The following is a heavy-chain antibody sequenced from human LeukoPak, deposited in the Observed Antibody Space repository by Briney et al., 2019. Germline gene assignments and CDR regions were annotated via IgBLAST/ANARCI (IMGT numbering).Heavy chain of an antibody. V-gene: IGHV1-46*01. CDR3: ARLMAPVGKRSTPFNY. Sequence: ASVKVSCKASGYTFSNYYLHWVRQAPGQGLEWMGLINPTAGNTYYAQRFQGRVTMTRNTSTSTVYMELSSLRSDDTAIYYCARLMAPVGKRSTPFNYWGQGTLVTVSS. D-gene: IGHD1-1*01. CDR2: INPTAGNT. J-gene: IGHJ4*02. CDR1: GYTFSNYY.